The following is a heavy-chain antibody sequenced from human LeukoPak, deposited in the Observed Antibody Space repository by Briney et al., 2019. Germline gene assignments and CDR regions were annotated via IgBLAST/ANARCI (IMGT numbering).Heavy chain of an antibody. CDR2: ISGSSSYK. CDR1: GFTFSSYS. Sequence: GGSLRLSCAASGFTFSSYSMTWVRQAPGKGLEWVSSISGSSSYKYYADSLKGRFTISRDNAKNSLYLQMNSLRAEDTAVYYCARTPGTGPLYYYYMDVWGKGTPVTISS. V-gene: IGHV3-21*01. CDR3: ARTPGTGPLYYYYMDV. J-gene: IGHJ6*03. D-gene: IGHD3-10*01.